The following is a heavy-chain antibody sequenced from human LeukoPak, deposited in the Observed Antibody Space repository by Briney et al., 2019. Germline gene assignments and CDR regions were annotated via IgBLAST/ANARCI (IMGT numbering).Heavy chain of an antibody. V-gene: IGHV4-59*01. CDR1: GGSISSYY. J-gene: IGHJ4*02. CDR2: TYYSGST. CDR3: ARERRGLDY. Sequence: SETLSLTCTVSGGSISSYYWSWIRQPPGKGLEWIGYTYYSGSTNYNPSLKSRVTISVDTSKNQFSLKLSSVTAADTAVYYCARERRGLDYWGQGTLVTVSS.